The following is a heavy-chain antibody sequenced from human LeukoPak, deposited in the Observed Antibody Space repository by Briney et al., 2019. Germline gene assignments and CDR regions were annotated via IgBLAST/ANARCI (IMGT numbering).Heavy chain of an antibody. D-gene: IGHD3-9*01. CDR2: INAGNGNT. CDR3: ASSQDILTGSYYYYGMDV. V-gene: IGHV1-3*01. Sequence: ASEKVSCKASGYTFTSYAMHWVRQAPGQRLEWMEWINAGNGNTKYSQKFQGRVTITRDTSASTAYMELSSLRSEDTAVYYCASSQDILTGSYYYYGMDVWGQGTTVTVSS. CDR1: GYTFTSYA. J-gene: IGHJ6*02.